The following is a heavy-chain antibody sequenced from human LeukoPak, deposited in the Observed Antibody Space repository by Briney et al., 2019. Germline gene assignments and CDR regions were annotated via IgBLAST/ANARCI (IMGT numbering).Heavy chain of an antibody. CDR1: GDSINSDS. CDR3: ATDRRAAAAGTYGTNYFDS. J-gene: IGHJ4*02. Sequence: PSETLSLTCFLSGDSINSDSWSWIRQPAGRGLEWIGRVNSGGTFIYSPSLNSRVTMSLDTSKNQFSLKLTSVTAADTAVYYCATDRRAAAAGTYGTNYFDSWGQGTLVTVSS. CDR2: VNSGGTF. D-gene: IGHD6-13*01. V-gene: IGHV4-4*07.